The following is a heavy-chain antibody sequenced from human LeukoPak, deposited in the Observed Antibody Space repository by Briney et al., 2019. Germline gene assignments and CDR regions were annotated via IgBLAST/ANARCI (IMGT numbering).Heavy chain of an antibody. CDR1: GFTVSSNY. V-gene: IGHV3-23*01. D-gene: IGHD4-17*01. CDR2: ISGRGGST. CDR3: AKDATVTTYYFDF. Sequence: GGSLRLSCAASGFTVSSNYMNWVRQAPGKGLEWVSTISGRGGSTYYADSVKGRFTISRDNSKNTLYLQMNSLRADDTAVYYCAKDATVTTYYFDFWGQGTLVTVSS. J-gene: IGHJ4*02.